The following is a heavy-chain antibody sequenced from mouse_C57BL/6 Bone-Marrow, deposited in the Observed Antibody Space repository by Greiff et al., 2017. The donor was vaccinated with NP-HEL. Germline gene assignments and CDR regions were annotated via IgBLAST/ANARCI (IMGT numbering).Heavy chain of an antibody. V-gene: IGHV1-15*01. J-gene: IGHJ2*01. Sequence: VKLVESGAELVRPGASVTLSCKASGYTFTDYEMHWVKQTPVHGLEWIGAIDPETGGTAYNQKFKGKAILTADKSSSTAYMELRSLTSEDSAVDYCRPLYDYDAFHYFDYWGQGTTLTVSS. CDR2: IDPETGGT. CDR3: RPLYDYDAFHYFDY. D-gene: IGHD2-4*01. CDR1: GYTFTDYE.